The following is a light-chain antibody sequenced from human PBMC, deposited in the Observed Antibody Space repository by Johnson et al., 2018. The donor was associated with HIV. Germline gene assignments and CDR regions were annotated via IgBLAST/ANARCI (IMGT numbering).Light chain of an antibody. Sequence: QSVLTQPPSVSAAPGQKVTISCSGSSSNIGNNYVSWYQQLPGTAPKLLIYENNKRPSGIPDRFSGSKSGTSATLGITGLQTGDEADYYCATWDNSLTPFYVVGTATKVTV. CDR1: SSNIGNNY. J-gene: IGLJ1*01. CDR3: ATWDNSLTPFYV. CDR2: ENN. V-gene: IGLV1-51*02.